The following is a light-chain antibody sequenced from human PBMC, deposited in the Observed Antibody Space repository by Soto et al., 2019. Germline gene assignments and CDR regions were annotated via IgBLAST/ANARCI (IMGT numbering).Light chain of an antibody. Sequence: QSVLTQPASVSGSPGQSITISCTGTSSDVGSYNLVSWYQQHPGKAPKLMIYEVSKRPSGVSNRFSGSKSGNTASLTISGPQAEDEADYYCCSYAGSSTCWVFGGGTKLTVL. CDR3: CSYAGSSTCWV. J-gene: IGLJ3*02. V-gene: IGLV2-23*02. CDR2: EVS. CDR1: SSDVGSYNL.